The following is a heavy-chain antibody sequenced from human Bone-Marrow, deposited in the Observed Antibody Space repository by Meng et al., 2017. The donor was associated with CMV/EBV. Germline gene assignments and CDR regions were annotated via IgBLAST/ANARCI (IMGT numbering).Heavy chain of an antibody. V-gene: IGHV4-59*01. J-gene: IGHJ6*02. D-gene: IGHD6-19*01. CDR1: GCSISNYY. CDR3: ARDLAVDGTDGMDV. Sequence: SETLSLTCTVSGCSISNYYWNWIRQPPGKGLEWIGYICYSGYTKFNHSLKSRVTISVDKYKIQLSLKLRSVTATDTDVYYCARDLAVDGTDGMDVWGQGTTVTVSS. CDR2: ICYSGYT.